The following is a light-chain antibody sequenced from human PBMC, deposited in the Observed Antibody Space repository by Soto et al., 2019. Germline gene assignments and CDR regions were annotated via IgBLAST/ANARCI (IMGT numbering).Light chain of an antibody. CDR2: EVS. Sequence: QSVLTQPASVSGSPGQSITISCTGTSSDVGGYNYVSWYQQHPGKAPKLMIYEVSNRPSGVSNRFSGSKSGNTASLTISGLQAEDEADYYCSSYTSSSTLHVCGTGTKV. CDR3: SSYTSSSTLHV. V-gene: IGLV2-14*01. J-gene: IGLJ1*01. CDR1: SSDVGGYNY.